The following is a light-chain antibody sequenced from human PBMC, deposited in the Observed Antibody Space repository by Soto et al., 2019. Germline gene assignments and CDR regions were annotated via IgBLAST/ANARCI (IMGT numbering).Light chain of an antibody. CDR2: EVT. Sequence: ALAQPASVSGSPGQSVTISCTGTSSDVGYYDYVSWYQQHPGKAPKLVIYEVTKRPSGVPDRVSASKSGNTASLTVSGLRAEDEADYYCSSYAGSNNFVFGSGTKVTVL. J-gene: IGLJ1*01. CDR3: SSYAGSNNFV. V-gene: IGLV2-8*01. CDR1: SSDVGYYDY.